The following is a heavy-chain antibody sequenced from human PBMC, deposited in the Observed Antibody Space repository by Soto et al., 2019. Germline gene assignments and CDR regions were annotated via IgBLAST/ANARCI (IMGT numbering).Heavy chain of an antibody. CDR2: IYSDGTT. J-gene: IGHJ3*02. V-gene: IGHV3-53*01. Sequence: GGSLRLSCAASDFRVSGNYMSLVRQAPGKGLEWVSVIYSDGTTYYADSLKGRFTISRDNSKNTVYLQMNTLRVEDTGVYYCARDVDARADIWGQGTKVTVSS. CDR3: ARDVDARADI. D-gene: IGHD5-12*01. CDR1: DFRVSGNY.